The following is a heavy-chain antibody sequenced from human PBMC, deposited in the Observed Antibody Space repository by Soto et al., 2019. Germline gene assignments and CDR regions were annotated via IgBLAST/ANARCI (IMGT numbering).Heavy chain of an antibody. CDR2: IRSKANTYAT. J-gene: IGHJ4*02. V-gene: IGHV3-73*02. CDR1: GFIFSASA. D-gene: IGHD2-15*01. CDR3: SRHFCSGGRCFDY. Sequence: EVQLVESGGGLVQPGGSLKLSCAASGFIFSASAIHWVRQASGKGLEWVGRIRSKANTYATVFGASVKDRFTISRDDSKNTAYLQMNSLKTEDTAVYYCSRHFCSGGRCFDYWGQGTLVTVSS.